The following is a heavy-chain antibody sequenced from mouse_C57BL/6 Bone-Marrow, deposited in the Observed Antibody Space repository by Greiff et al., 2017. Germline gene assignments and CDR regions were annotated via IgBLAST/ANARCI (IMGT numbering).Heavy chain of an antibody. CDR1: GYTFTDYE. CDR3: TRFYYGSSYVWYFDV. V-gene: IGHV1-15*01. J-gene: IGHJ1*03. Sequence: VKLQESGAELVRPGASVTLSCKASGYTFTDYEMHWVKQTPVHGLEWIGAIDPETGGTAYNQKFKGKAILTADKSSSTAYMELRSLTSEDSAVYYCTRFYYGSSYVWYFDVWGTGTTVTVSS. CDR2: IDPETGGT. D-gene: IGHD1-1*01.